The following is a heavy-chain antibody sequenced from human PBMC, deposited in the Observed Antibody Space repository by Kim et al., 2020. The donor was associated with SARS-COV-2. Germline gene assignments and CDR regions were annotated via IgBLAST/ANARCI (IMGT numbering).Heavy chain of an antibody. V-gene: IGHV3-30*18. Sequence: GGSLRLSCAASGFSFSTHAMQWLRQALGKGLEWLTFISHDGRTEYYADSVKGRFLISRDNSKNTVYLQMNTLRTEDTAVYYCTNGVRGLSGSWGQGTL. J-gene: IGHJ5*02. CDR2: ISHDGRTE. D-gene: IGHD3-10*01. CDR3: TNGVRGLSGS. CDR1: GFSFSTHA.